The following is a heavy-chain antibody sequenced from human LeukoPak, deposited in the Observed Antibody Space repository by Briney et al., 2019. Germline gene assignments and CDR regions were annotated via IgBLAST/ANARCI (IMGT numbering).Heavy chain of an antibody. Sequence: PGGSLRLSCAASGFTFSRYWMSWVRQAPGKGLQWVADIKQDGSEKYYVDSVKGRFTISRDNAKNSLYLQMNSLRAEDTAVYYCASGYSGTYLTGSGDYWGQGTLVTVSS. D-gene: IGHD1-26*01. CDR1: GFTFSRYW. CDR2: IKQDGSEK. CDR3: ASGYSGTYLTGSGDY. V-gene: IGHV3-7*02. J-gene: IGHJ4*02.